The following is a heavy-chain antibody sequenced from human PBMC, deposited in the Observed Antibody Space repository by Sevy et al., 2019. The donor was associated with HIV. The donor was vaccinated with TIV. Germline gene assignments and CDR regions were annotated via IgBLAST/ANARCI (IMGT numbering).Heavy chain of an antibody. CDR1: EFTISDYSDYH. D-gene: IGHD3-10*01. Sequence: GGSLRLSCAASEFTISDYSDYHMAWIRQAPGKGLECIAYISGSGGTIYYADSVRGRFIISRDNAKKSRYLDMNSLRTEDTAVYYCARDPGRGARGVMTYFYFDVWGRGTPVTVSS. CDR2: ISGSGGTI. CDR3: ARDPGRGARGVMTYFYFDV. J-gene: IGHJ2*01. V-gene: IGHV3-11*01.